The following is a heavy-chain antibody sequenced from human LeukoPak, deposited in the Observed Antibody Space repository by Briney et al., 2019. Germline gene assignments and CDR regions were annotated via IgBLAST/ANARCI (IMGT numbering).Heavy chain of an antibody. J-gene: IGHJ4*02. CDR3: ARAEDYDYVWGSPKFDY. Sequence: SVNVSCKASGGTFSIYAISWVRQAPGQGLEWMGGIIPIFGTANYAQKFQGRVTITADKSTSTAYMELSRLRSDDTAVYYCARAEDYDYVWGSPKFDYWGQGTLVTVSS. V-gene: IGHV1-69*06. D-gene: IGHD3-16*01. CDR1: GGTFSIYA. CDR2: IIPIFGTA.